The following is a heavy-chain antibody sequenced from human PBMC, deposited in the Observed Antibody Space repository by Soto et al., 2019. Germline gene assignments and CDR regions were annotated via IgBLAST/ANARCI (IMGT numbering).Heavy chain of an antibody. CDR2: IIPIFGTA. J-gene: IGHJ6*02. V-gene: IGHV1-69*13. CDR1: GGTFSSYA. CDR3: ARPSPLRFLEWSPRPEDYYYGMDV. D-gene: IGHD3-3*01. Sequence: SVKVSCKASGGTFSSYAISWVRQAPGQGLEWMGGIIPIFGTANYAQKFQGRVTITADESTSTAYMELSSLRSEDTAVYYCARPSPLRFLEWSPRPEDYYYGMDVWGQGTTVNVSS.